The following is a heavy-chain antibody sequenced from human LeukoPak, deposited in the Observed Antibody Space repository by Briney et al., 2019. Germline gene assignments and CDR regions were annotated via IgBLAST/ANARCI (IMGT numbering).Heavy chain of an antibody. D-gene: IGHD6-6*01. V-gene: IGHV4-59*01. Sequence: PSETLSLTRTVSGGSISSYYWSWIRQPPGKGLEWIGYIYYSGSTNYNPSLKSRVTISVDTSKNQFSLKLSSVTAADTAVYYCARAVAALGWYFDLWGRGTLVTVSS. CDR3: ARAVAALGWYFDL. J-gene: IGHJ2*01. CDR2: IYYSGST. CDR1: GGSISSYY.